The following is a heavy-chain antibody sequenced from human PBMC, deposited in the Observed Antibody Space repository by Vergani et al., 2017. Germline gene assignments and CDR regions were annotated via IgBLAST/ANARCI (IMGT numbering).Heavy chain of an antibody. V-gene: IGHV4-34*01. CDR1: GGSFSGYY. CDR2: INHSGST. CDR3: ARRTLGYCNGGSCYPFDY. J-gene: IGHJ4*02. D-gene: IGHD2-15*01. Sequence: QVQLQQWGAGLLKPSETLSLTCAVYGGSFSGYYWSWIRQPPGKGLGWIGEINHSGSTNYNPSPKSPVTISVDTSTNQFSLKLSSVTAADTAVYYCARRTLGYCNGGSCYPFDYWGQGTLVTVSS.